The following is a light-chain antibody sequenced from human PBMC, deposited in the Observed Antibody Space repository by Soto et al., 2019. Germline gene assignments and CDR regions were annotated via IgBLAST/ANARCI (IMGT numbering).Light chain of an antibody. CDR2: EVS. J-gene: IGLJ1*01. V-gene: IGLV2-14*01. Sequence: QSALTQPASVSASPGQSITISCTGTSSDVGDYNYVSWYQQHPGKAPELMIYEVSNRPSGVSNRFSGSKSGNTASLTISGLQAEDEADYYCSSYTNINTGACVFGTGTKVTVL. CDR3: SSYTNINTGACV. CDR1: SSDVGDYNY.